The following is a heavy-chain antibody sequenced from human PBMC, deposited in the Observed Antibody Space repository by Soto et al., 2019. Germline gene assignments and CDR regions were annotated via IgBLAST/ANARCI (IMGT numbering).Heavy chain of an antibody. Sequence: QVQLVESGGGVVQPGRSLRLSCAASGFTFSSYVMHWVRQAPGKGLEWVAVISYDGNNKYYADSVKGRFTISRDNSKNTLHLQTNSLRAAQXPVYYCPRAGCDGGRXXTLVGLRSGMDVQREATT. D-gene: IGHD2-21*01. CDR1: GFTFSSYV. CDR3: PRAGCDGGRXXTLVGLRSGMDV. J-gene: IGHJ6*02. CDR2: ISYDGNNK. V-gene: IGHV3-30-3*01.